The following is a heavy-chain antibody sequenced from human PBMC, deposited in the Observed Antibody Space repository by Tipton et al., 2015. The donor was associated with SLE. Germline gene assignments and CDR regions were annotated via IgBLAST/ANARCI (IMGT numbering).Heavy chain of an antibody. J-gene: IGHJ2*01. CDR1: GFSFSTYE. CDR3: AKPPHDYGTYVSWYFDL. V-gene: IGHV3-48*03. CDR2: IGHRGNTI. D-gene: IGHD4-17*01. Sequence: SLRLSCAASGFSFSTYEMNWVRQAPGKGLEWVSYIGHRGNTIYYADSVKGRFTISRDNAKNSLYLQMNSLSTEDTAVYYCAKPPHDYGTYVSWYFDLWGRGTRVTVSS.